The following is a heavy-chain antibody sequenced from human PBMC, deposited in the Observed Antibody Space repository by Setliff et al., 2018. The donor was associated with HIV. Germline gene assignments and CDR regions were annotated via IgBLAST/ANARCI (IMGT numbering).Heavy chain of an antibody. J-gene: IGHJ6*03. V-gene: IGHV3-48*03. CDR3: ARAGKYYSDTSGYYYLDY. CDR2: ISKSGNTI. CDR1: GFTFSSYE. D-gene: IGHD3-22*01. Sequence: GESLKISCAASGFTFSSYEMSWVRQTPGKGLEWISYISKSGNTISYGESVRGRFTISRDNAKNSLYLQMNSLRAEDTALYYCARAGKYYSDTSGYYYLDYWGKGTTVTVS.